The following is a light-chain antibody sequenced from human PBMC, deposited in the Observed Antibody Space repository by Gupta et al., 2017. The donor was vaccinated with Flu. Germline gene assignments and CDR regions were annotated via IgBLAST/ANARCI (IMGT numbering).Light chain of an antibody. J-gene: IGKJ1*01. Sequence: AIRMTPSPSSFSASTGDRVTITCRASQGISSYLAWYQQKPGKAPTLLIYAASALQSGVPSRFSGSGSGTDFTLTISSLQSEDFATYYCQQDDSYPWTFGQGTKVEIK. CDR1: QGISSY. CDR2: AAS. CDR3: QQDDSYPWT. V-gene: IGKV1-8*01.